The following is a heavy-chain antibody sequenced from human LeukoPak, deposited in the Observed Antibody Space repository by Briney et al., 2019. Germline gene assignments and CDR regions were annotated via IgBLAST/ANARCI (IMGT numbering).Heavy chain of an antibody. CDR1: GFTFSSYA. J-gene: IGHJ4*02. V-gene: IGHV3-23*01. Sequence: GGSLRLSCAASGFTFSSYAMSWVRQAPGKGLEWVSGISNSGAGTYYAASVKGRFTISRDNSRNTLFLQMNSLRAEDTAVYYCAHGAMYQLDYWGQGTLVTVSS. D-gene: IGHD2-2*01. CDR2: ISNSGAGT. CDR3: AHGAMYQLDY.